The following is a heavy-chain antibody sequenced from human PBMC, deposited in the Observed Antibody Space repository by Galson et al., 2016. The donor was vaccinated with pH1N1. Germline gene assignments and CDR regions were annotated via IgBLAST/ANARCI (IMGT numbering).Heavy chain of an antibody. D-gene: IGHD4-17*01. CDR1: GFSLRTSGVT. Sequence: PALVKPTQTLTLTCTFSGFSLRTSGVTVGWIRQPPGKALEWLALIYWNDDKRYSPSLKSRPTIIKDTSKNQVVLTMTNMDPVDTATYYCARFLYGDYSNWFDPWGQGTLVTVSS. CDR3: ARFLYGDYSNWFDP. J-gene: IGHJ5*02. V-gene: IGHV2-5*01. CDR2: IYWNDDK.